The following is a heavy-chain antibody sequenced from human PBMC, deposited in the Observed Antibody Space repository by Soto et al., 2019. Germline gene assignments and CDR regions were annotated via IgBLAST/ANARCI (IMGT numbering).Heavy chain of an antibody. Sequence: PGGSLRLSCAASGFTFSSYSMNWVRQAPGKGLEWVSYISSSSITIYYADSVKGRFTISRDNAKNSLYLQMNSLRAEDTAVYYCARASYGFNYYYMDVWGKGTTVTVSS. CDR2: ISSSSITI. CDR1: GFTFSSYS. CDR3: ARASYGFNYYYMDV. J-gene: IGHJ6*03. V-gene: IGHV3-48*01. D-gene: IGHD4-17*01.